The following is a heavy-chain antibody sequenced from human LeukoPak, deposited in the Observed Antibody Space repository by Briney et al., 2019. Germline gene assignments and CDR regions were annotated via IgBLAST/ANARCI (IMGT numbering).Heavy chain of an antibody. Sequence: SVKVSCKASGGTFSSYAISWVRQAPGQGLEWMGRIIPILGIANYAQKFQGRVTITADKSTSTAYMELSRLRSDDTAVYYCAREALNYYDSSGYPTPNWFDPWGQGTLVTVSS. J-gene: IGHJ5*02. CDR3: AREALNYYDSSGYPTPNWFDP. CDR1: GGTFSSYA. CDR2: IIPILGIA. V-gene: IGHV1-69*04. D-gene: IGHD3-22*01.